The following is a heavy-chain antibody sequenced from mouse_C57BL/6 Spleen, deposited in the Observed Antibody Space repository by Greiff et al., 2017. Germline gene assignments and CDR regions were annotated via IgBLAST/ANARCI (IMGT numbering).Heavy chain of an antibody. J-gene: IGHJ2*01. V-gene: IGHV3-6*01. CDR3: ASYYSNPFYY. Sequence: DVKLQESGPGLVKPSQSLSLTCSVTGYSITSGYYWNWIRQFPGNKLEWMGYISYDGSNNYNPSLKNRISITRNTSKNQFFLKLNSVTTEDTATYYCASYYSNPFYYWGQGTTLTVSS. D-gene: IGHD2-5*01. CDR1: GYSITSGYY. CDR2: ISYDGSN.